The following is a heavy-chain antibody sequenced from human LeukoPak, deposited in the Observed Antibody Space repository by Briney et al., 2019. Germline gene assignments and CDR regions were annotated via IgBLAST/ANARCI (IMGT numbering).Heavy chain of an antibody. CDR3: ARDGRVSCSGGSCYDY. CDR2: IIPILGVA. J-gene: IGHJ4*02. D-gene: IGHD2-15*01. CDR1: GGTFSSYA. V-gene: IGHV1-69*04. Sequence: SVKVSCKASGGTFSSYAISWVRQAPGQGLEWMGRIIPILGVANYAQKFQGRVTITADKSTSTAYMELSSLRSEDTAVYYCARDGRVSCSGGSCYDYWGQGTLVTVSS.